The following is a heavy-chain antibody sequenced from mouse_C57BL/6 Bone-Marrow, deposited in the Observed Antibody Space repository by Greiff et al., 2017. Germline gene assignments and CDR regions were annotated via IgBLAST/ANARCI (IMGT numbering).Heavy chain of an antibody. D-gene: IGHD1-1*01. CDR3: ARKGYYGSSYGY. J-gene: IGHJ2*01. Sequence: QVQLKESGAELARPGASVKLSCKASGYTFTSYGISWVKQRPGQGLEWIGEIYPRSGNTYYNEKFKGKATLTADKSSSTAYMEVRSLTSEDSAGYFCARKGYYGSSYGYWGQGTTLTVPS. CDR2: IYPRSGNT. V-gene: IGHV1-81*01. CDR1: GYTFTSYG.